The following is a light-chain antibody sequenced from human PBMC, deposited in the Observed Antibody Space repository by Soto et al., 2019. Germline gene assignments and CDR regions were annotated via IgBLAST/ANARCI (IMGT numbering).Light chain of an antibody. V-gene: IGLV3-21*02. J-gene: IGLJ1*01. CDR2: DDS. CDR1: NIGSKS. CDR3: QVWDRSSDHYV. Sequence: SYELTQPPSVSVAPGQTARITCEGNNIGSKSVHWHQQKPGQAPVLVVYDDSDRPSGIPERFSGSNSENTATLTISRAEAGDEADYYCQVWDRSSDHYVFGSGTKVTVL.